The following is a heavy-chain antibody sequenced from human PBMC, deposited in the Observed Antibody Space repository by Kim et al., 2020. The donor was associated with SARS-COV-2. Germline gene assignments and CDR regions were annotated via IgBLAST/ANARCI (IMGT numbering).Heavy chain of an antibody. CDR2: ISGSGGST. Sequence: GGSLRLSCAASGFTFSSYAMSWVRQAPGKGLEWVSAISGSGGSTYYADSVKGRFTISRDNSKNTLYLQMNSLRAEDTAVYYCAKHYYGSGSYYNPFDYWGQGTLVTASS. CDR3: AKHYYGSGSYYNPFDY. D-gene: IGHD3-10*01. V-gene: IGHV3-23*01. CDR1: GFTFSSYA. J-gene: IGHJ4*02.